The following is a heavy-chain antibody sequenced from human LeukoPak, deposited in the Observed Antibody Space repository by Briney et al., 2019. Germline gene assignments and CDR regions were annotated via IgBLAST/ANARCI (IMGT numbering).Heavy chain of an antibody. CDR2: IYYSGST. V-gene: IGHV4-39*01. D-gene: IGHD6-19*01. CDR1: SGSISNSNYY. CDR3: ASYSSGCL. J-gene: IGHJ4*02. Sequence: SETLSLTCTVSSGSISNSNYYWGWIRQPPGKGLEWIGSIYYSGSTYYNPSLKSRVTISVDTSKNQFSLKLSSVTAADTAVYYCASYSSGCLWGQGTLVTVSS.